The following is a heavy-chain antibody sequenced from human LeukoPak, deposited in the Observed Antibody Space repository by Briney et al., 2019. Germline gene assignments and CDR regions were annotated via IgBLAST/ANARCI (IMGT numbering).Heavy chain of an antibody. CDR2: IIPILGIA. V-gene: IGHV1-69*04. J-gene: IGHJ4*02. Sequence: SVKVSCKASGGTFSSYAISWVRQAPGQGLEWMGRIIPILGIANYAQKFQGRVTITADKSTSTAYMELSSLRSEDTAVYYCARTSRDGYSLGYWGQGTLVTVSS. CDR3: ARTSRDGYSLGY. CDR1: GGTFSSYA. D-gene: IGHD5-24*01.